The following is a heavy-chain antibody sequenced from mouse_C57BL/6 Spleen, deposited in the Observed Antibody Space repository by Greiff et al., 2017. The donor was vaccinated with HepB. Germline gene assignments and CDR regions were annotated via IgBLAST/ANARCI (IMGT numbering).Heavy chain of an antibody. CDR3: ARGRDGYDEGAWFAY. CDR2: IYPGDGDT. V-gene: IGHV1-80*01. D-gene: IGHD2-2*01. CDR1: GYAFSSYW. J-gene: IGHJ3*01. Sequence: QVQLKQSGAELVKPGASVKISCKASGYAFSSYWMNWVKQRPGKGLEWIGQIYPGDGDTNYNGKFKGKATLTADKSSSTAYMQLSSLTSEDSAVYFCARGRDGYDEGAWFAYWGQGTLVTVSA.